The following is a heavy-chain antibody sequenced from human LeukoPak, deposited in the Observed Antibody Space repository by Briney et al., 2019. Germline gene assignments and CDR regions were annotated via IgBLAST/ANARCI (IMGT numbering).Heavy chain of an antibody. V-gene: IGHV5-51*01. Sequence: GESLKISCKGSGYSFTNYWIGWVRQMPGKGLEWMGIIYPGDSGTRYRPAFQGQVTISADKSISTAYLQWSSLKASDTAMYYCARQRFTTRAYAGNWFDPWGQGTLVTVSS. CDR1: GYSFTNYW. D-gene: IGHD3-16*01. CDR2: IYPGDSGT. CDR3: ARQRFTTRAYAGNWFDP. J-gene: IGHJ5*02.